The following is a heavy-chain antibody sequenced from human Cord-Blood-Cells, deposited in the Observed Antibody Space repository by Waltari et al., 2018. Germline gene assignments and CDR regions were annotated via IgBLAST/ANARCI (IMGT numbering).Heavy chain of an antibody. D-gene: IGHD6-19*01. Sequence: QVQLVQSGAEVKKPGSSVKVSCKSSGVTLSSYAISWVRLAPGQGLGWMGGLIPIFGTANYAQKFQGRVTITADESTSTAYMELSSLRSEDTAVYYCATLQIRPVAGSDYWGQGTLVTVSS. V-gene: IGHV1-69*01. CDR1: GVTLSSYA. J-gene: IGHJ4*02. CDR2: LIPIFGTA. CDR3: ATLQIRPVAGSDY.